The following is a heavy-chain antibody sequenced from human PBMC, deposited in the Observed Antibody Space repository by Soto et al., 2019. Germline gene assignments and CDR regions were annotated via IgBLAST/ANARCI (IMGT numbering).Heavy chain of an antibody. CDR2: IIPIFGTA. CDR3: ARGLVDYGDYYYYGMDV. V-gene: IGHV1-69*01. CDR1: GDTFSSYA. J-gene: IGHJ6*02. Sequence: QVQLVQSGAEVKKPGSSVKVSCKASGDTFSSYAISWVRQAPGQGLEWMGGIIPIFGTANYAQEFQGRVTITADESTRTAYMELSSLRSEDTAVYYCARGLVDYGDYYYYGMDVWGQGTTVTVSS. D-gene: IGHD4-17*01.